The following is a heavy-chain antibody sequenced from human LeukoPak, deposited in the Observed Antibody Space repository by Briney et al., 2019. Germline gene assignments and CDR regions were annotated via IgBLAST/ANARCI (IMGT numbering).Heavy chain of an antibody. Sequence: ASVKVSCKASGYTFTGYYMHWVRQAPGQGLEWMGWINPNSGGTNYAQKFQGWVTMTRDTSISTAYMELSRLRSDDTAVYYCARVMTLSELPENAFDIWGQGTMVTVSS. D-gene: IGHD1-26*01. CDR2: INPNSGGT. CDR1: GYTFTGYY. V-gene: IGHV1-2*04. CDR3: ARVMTLSELPENAFDI. J-gene: IGHJ3*02.